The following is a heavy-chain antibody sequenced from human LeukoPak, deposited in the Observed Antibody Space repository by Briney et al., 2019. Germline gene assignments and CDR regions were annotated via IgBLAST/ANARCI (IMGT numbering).Heavy chain of an antibody. CDR3: ATTLGRGYFDY. V-gene: IGHV3-7*01. D-gene: IGHD1-1*01. Sequence: GGSLRLSCAASRFTFSSYWMTWVRQAPGKGLEWVANIKQDGSEKYFVDSVKGRFTISRDNAKNSLYLQMYSLRAEDTAVYYCATTLGRGYFDYWGQGTLVTVSS. CDR1: RFTFSSYW. CDR2: IKQDGSEK. J-gene: IGHJ4*02.